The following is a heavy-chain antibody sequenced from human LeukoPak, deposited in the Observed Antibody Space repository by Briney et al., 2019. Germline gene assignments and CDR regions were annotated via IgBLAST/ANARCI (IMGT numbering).Heavy chain of an antibody. D-gene: IGHD6-13*01. V-gene: IGHV3-48*01. Sequence: RGSLRLSCAASGFTFSSYSMNWVRQAPGKGLEWVSYISSSSSTIYYVDSVKGRFTISRDNAKNSLYLQMNSLRAEDTAVYYCARRRLVGSSWYFDYWGQGTLVTVSS. CDR1: GFTFSSYS. J-gene: IGHJ4*02. CDR2: ISSSSSTI. CDR3: ARRRLVGSSWYFDY.